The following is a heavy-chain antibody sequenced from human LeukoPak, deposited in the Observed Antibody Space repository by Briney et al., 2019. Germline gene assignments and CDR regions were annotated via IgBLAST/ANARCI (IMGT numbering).Heavy chain of an antibody. CDR2: IYYSGST. J-gene: IGHJ4*02. D-gene: IGHD1-1*01. CDR1: GGSINSYF. Sequence: KPSETLSLTCTVSGGSINSYFWSWIRQPPGKGLEWIGYIYYSGSTNYNPSLKSRITISVDTSKNQFSLKLSSVTAADTAVYFCAGRAYSAAYWKHFDYWGQGTLVTVSS. CDR3: AGRAYSAAYWKHFDY. V-gene: IGHV4-59*01.